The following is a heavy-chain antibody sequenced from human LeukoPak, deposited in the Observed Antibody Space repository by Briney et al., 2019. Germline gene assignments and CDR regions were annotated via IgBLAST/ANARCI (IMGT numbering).Heavy chain of an antibody. V-gene: IGHV3-23*01. CDR1: GFTFSSYG. J-gene: IGHJ4*02. CDR2: ISGSGGST. Sequence: DPGGSLRLSCAASGFTFSSYGMSWVRQAPGKGLEWVSAISGSGGSTYYANSVKGRFTISRDNPKNTLYLQMNSLRAEDTAVYYCAKGEYCSGGSCYSYGYWGQGTLVTVSS. D-gene: IGHD2-15*01. CDR3: AKGEYCSGGSCYSYGY.